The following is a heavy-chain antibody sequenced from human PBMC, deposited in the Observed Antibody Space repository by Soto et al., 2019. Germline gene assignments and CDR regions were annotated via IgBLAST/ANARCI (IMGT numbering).Heavy chain of an antibody. CDR2: IYYSGST. Sequence: SETLSLTCSVSGGSISSSSYYWGWIRQPPGKGLEWIGSIYYSGSTYYNPSLKSRVTISVDTSKNQFSLKLSSVTAADTAVYYCARIERITIFGVVISTDYWGQGTLVTVSS. V-gene: IGHV4-39*01. J-gene: IGHJ4*02. CDR1: GGSISSSSYY. CDR3: ARIERITIFGVVISTDY. D-gene: IGHD3-3*01.